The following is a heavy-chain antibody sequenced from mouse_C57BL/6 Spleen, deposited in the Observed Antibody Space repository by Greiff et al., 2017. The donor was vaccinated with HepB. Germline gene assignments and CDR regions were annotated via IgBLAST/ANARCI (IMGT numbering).Heavy chain of an antibody. Sequence: QVQLQQPGAELVKPGASVKLSCKASGYTFTSYWMPWVTQRPGQGLAWIGMIHPNSGSTKYNEKFKSKATLTVDKSSRTDYMQLSSLTSEDSAVYYCANGYYEAMDYWGQGTSVTVSS. D-gene: IGHD2-3*01. CDR1: GYTFTSYW. CDR2: IHPNSGST. J-gene: IGHJ4*01. V-gene: IGHV1-64*01. CDR3: ANGYYEAMDY.